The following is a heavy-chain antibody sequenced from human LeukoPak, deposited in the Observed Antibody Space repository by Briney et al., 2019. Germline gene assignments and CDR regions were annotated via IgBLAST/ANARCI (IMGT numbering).Heavy chain of an antibody. J-gene: IGHJ4*02. CDR2: ISSSGSTI. CDR1: GFTFSSYE. D-gene: IGHD5-18*01. Sequence: PGGSLRLSCAASGFTFSSYEMNWVRQAPGQGLEWVTYISSSGSTIYYADYVKGRFTVSRDNAKNSLYLQMNNLRAEDTALYYCGRDRVGGRGYSLDYLGQGTLVTVS. CDR3: GRDRVGGRGYSLDY. V-gene: IGHV3-48*03.